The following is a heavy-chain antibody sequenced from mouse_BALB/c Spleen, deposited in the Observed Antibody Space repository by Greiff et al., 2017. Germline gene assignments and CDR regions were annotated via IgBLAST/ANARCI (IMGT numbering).Heavy chain of an antibody. J-gene: IGHJ1*01. Sequence: EVQLQESGPGLVKPSQSLSLTCTVTGYSITSDYAWNWIRQFPGNKLEWMGYISYSGSTSYNPSLKSRISITRDTSKNQFFLQLNSVTTEDTATYYCARWGITTYFDVWGAGTTVTVSS. CDR1: GYSITSDYA. D-gene: IGHD2-4*01. CDR2: ISYSGST. V-gene: IGHV3-2*02. CDR3: ARWGITTYFDV.